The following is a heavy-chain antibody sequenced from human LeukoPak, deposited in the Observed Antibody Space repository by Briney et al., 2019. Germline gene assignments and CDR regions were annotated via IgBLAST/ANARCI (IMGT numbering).Heavy chain of an antibody. V-gene: IGHV1-2*02. CDR1: GYTFTGYY. CDR3: AGGGLGIAAAGTRDYYYYYYMDV. CDR2: INPNSGGT. J-gene: IGHJ6*03. Sequence: ASVKVSCKASGYTFTGYYIHWVRQAPGQGLEWMGWINPNSGGTNYAQKFQGRVTITADESTSTAYMELSSLRSEDTAVYYCAGGGLGIAAAGTRDYYYYYYMDVWGKGTTVTISS. D-gene: IGHD6-13*01.